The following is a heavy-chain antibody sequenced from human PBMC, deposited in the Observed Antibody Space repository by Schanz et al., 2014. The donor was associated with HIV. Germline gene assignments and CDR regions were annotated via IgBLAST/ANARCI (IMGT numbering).Heavy chain of an antibody. V-gene: IGHV3-30*18. CDR1: GFTFDNYG. J-gene: IGHJ6*02. CDR2: ISYDGTKK. Sequence: QVRLVESGGGVVQPGRSLRLSCAASGFTFDNYGMHWVRQAPGKGLEWVAVISYDGTKKYYADSVKGRFTISRDNSKNTLYLQMKSLRPEDRAVYYCAKDRNYYDSRYRGKGNYYYYYGMDVWGQGTAVTVSS. CDR3: AKDRNYYDSRYRGKGNYYYYYGMDV. D-gene: IGHD3-22*01.